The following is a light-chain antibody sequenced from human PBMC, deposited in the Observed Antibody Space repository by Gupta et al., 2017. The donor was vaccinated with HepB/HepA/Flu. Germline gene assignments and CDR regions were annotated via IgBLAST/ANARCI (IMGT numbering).Light chain of an antibody. CDR3: QETDDTPRT. CDR2: AAS. J-gene: IGKJ4*01. CDR1: QSISSY. Sequence: DIQMTQSPSSLSASVGDRVTITCRASQSISSYLNWYQQKPGKAPELLIYAASTWQTGVPSRFSGSGSGTDFTLTVSRLQPEDFATYYCQETDDTPRTFGGGTKVEIK. V-gene: IGKV1-39*01.